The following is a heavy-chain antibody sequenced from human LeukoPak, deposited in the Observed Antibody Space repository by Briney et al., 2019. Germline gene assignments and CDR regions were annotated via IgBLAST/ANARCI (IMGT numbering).Heavy chain of an antibody. CDR2: INHSGST. J-gene: IGHJ6*03. D-gene: IGHD3-10*01. CDR1: GGSFSGYY. Sequence: PSETLSLTCAVYGGSFSGYYWSWIRQPPGKGLEWIGEINHSGSTNYNPSLKSRVTISVDASKNQFSLKLSSVTAADTAVYYCARLRGSGSYYPDYYYYYMDVWGKGTTVTISS. V-gene: IGHV4-34*01. CDR3: ARLRGSGSYYPDYYYYYMDV.